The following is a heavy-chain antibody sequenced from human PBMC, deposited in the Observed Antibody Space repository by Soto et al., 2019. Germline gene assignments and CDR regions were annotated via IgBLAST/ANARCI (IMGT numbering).Heavy chain of an antibody. Sequence: QVQLQQWGAGPLRPLETLSLTCGVSGGSFSGYYWAWIRQSPGTGLEWIGEINDRGSINYNPSLKSRVSSSVDTSENHYSLNLRSVTAADTAVYYCARESHDILTGPPWVWYFDLWGRGTLVTVSS. V-gene: IGHV4-34*01. J-gene: IGHJ2*01. CDR3: ARESHDILTGPPWVWYFDL. CDR2: INDRGSI. CDR1: GGSFSGYY. D-gene: IGHD3-9*01.